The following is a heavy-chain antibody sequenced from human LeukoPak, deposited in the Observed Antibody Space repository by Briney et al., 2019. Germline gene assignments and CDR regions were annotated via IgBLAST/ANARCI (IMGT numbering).Heavy chain of an antibody. Sequence: ASVKVSCKASGGTFSSYAISWVRQAPGQGLEWMGGIIPIFGTANYAQKFQGRVTITADESTSTAYMELSSLRSEDTAVYYCARDGITILTPTLYFDYWGQGTLVTVSS. D-gene: IGHD3-3*01. J-gene: IGHJ4*02. CDR2: IIPIFGTA. CDR3: ARDGITILTPTLYFDY. V-gene: IGHV1-69*13. CDR1: GGTFSSYA.